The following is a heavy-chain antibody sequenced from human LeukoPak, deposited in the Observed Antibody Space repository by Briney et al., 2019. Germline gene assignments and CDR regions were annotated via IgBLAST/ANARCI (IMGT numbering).Heavy chain of an antibody. D-gene: IGHD3-10*01. J-gene: IGHJ4*02. CDR3: ARDRGSY. Sequence: GGSLRLSCAASGFTFGDYAMHWVRQAPGKGLEWFSLITGDGCSTYYGDSVKGRFTISRDNAKNSLYLQMSSLRADDTAVYYCARDRGSYWGQGTLVTVYS. CDR2: ITGDGCST. CDR1: GFTFGDYA. V-gene: IGHV3-43*02.